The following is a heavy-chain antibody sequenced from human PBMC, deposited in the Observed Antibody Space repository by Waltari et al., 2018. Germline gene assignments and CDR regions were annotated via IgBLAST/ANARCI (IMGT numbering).Heavy chain of an antibody. V-gene: IGHV1-2*06. CDR2: INPNSGGT. CDR1: GYTFTGYY. D-gene: IGHD4-4*01. CDR3: ASIPDYTVDY. J-gene: IGHJ4*02. Sequence: QVQLVQSGAEVKKPGASVKVSCKASGYTFTGYYLHWVRRAPGQGLEWMGRINPNSGGTNYAQNFQGRVTMTRDTSISTAYMELSRLRSDDTAVYYCASIPDYTVDYWGQGTLVTVSS.